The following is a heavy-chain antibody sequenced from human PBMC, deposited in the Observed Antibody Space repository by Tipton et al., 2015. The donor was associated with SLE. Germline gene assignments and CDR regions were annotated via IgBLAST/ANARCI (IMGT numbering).Heavy chain of an antibody. CDR2: ISYDESNK. V-gene: IGHV3-30*04. D-gene: IGHD3-16*02. J-gene: IGHJ6*02. CDR1: GFTFSSYA. CDR3: AGELSPIYGMDV. Sequence: SLRLSCAASGFTFSSYAMHWVRQAPGKGLEWVAVISYDESNKYYTDSVKGRFTISRDNSKNTLYLQMNSLRAEDTAVYYCAGELSPIYGMDVWGPGATVTVSS.